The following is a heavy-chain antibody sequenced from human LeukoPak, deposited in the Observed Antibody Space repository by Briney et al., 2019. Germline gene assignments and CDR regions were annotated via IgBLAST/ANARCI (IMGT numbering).Heavy chain of an antibody. V-gene: IGHV4-59*12. Sequence: SETLSLTCTVSGGSISSYYWSWIRQPPGKGLEWIGYIYYSGSTNYNPSLKSRVTISVDTSKNQFSLKLSSVTAADTAVYYCASSLIGSKYYFDYWGQGTLVTVSS. CDR2: IYYSGST. CDR1: GGSISSYY. D-gene: IGHD1-26*01. J-gene: IGHJ4*02. CDR3: ASSLIGSKYYFDY.